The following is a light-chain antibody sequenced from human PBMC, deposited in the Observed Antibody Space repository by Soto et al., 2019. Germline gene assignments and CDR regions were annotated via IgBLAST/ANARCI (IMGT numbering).Light chain of an antibody. Sequence: AIRMTQSPSSLSASTGDRVTITCRASQGISNWLAWYQQRPGKAPKLLVYGASTLQSGVPSRFSGSGSGTDFTLTISGLKSEDFATYYCQHYKNYPWTFGQGTKVEVK. V-gene: IGKV1-8*01. CDR3: QHYKNYPWT. CDR1: QGISNW. J-gene: IGKJ1*01. CDR2: GAS.